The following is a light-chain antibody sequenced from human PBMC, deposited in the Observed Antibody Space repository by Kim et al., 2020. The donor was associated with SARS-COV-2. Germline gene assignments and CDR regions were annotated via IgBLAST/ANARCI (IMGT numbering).Light chain of an antibody. V-gene: IGLV10-54*01. Sequence: RQTTTLTCTGNSNNVGNQGASWLQQHQGHPPKLVSYRNNNRPSGISERLSASRSGNTASLTITGRQPEDEADYYCSAWDSSLSSVVFGGGTKLTVL. CDR1: SNNVGNQG. J-gene: IGLJ2*01. CDR3: SAWDSSLSSVV. CDR2: RNN.